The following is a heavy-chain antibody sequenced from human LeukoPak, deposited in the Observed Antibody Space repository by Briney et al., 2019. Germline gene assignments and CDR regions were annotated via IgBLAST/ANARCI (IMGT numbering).Heavy chain of an antibody. CDR1: GGSISSSSYY. CDR2: IYYSGST. V-gene: IGHV4-39*01. Sequence: SETLSLTCSVSGGSISSSSYYWAWIRQPPGKGLEWIGSIYYSGSTYYNPSLKSRLTISVDTSKNQFSLKLSSVTAADTAAYYCARSFVYDSGGGSGYFDYWGQGTLVTVSS. CDR3: ARSFVYDSGGGSGYFDY. J-gene: IGHJ4*02. D-gene: IGHD3-22*01.